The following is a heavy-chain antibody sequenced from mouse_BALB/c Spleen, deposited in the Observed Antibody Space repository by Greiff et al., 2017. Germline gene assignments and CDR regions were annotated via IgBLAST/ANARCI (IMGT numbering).Heavy chain of an antibody. Sequence: EVQLVESGGGLVQPGGSLKLSCAASGFTFSSYTMSWVRQTPEKRLEWVAYISNGGGSTYYPDTVKGRFTIYRDNAKNTLYLQMSSLKSEDTAMYYCAAYYRYDWFAYWGQGTLVTVSA. V-gene: IGHV5-12-2*01. D-gene: IGHD2-14*01. CDR3: AAYYRYDWFAY. CDR2: ISNGGGST. CDR1: GFTFSSYT. J-gene: IGHJ3*01.